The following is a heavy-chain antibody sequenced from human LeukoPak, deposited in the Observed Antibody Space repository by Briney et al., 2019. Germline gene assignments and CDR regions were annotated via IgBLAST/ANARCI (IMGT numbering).Heavy chain of an antibody. CDR1: GFTFSSYA. CDR3: AKRALSAAAGDY. J-gene: IGHJ4*02. D-gene: IGHD6-13*01. CDR2: ISYDGSNK. V-gene: IGHV3-30-3*02. Sequence: GGSLRLSCAASGFTFSSYAMHWVRQAPGKGLEWVAVISYDGSNKYYADSVKGRFTISRDNSKNTLYLQMNSLRAEDTAVYYCAKRALSAAAGDYWGQGTLVTVSS.